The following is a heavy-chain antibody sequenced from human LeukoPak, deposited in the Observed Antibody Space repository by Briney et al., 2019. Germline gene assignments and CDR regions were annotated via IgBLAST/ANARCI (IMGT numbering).Heavy chain of an antibody. J-gene: IGHJ4*02. D-gene: IGHD5-18*01. CDR1: GFTFRSHA. CDR3: GKTTVGYSSGQKPAWPVDY. CDR2: IFGSGGSP. V-gene: IGHV3-23*01. Sequence: GGPLRLSCEASGFTFRSHAMYWVRQAPGKGLEWVGGIFGSGGSPHYAHPVKGRFTISRDNSRNAVYLQINSLRAEDTAVYYCGKTTVGYSSGQKPAWPVDYWGQGTLVTVSS.